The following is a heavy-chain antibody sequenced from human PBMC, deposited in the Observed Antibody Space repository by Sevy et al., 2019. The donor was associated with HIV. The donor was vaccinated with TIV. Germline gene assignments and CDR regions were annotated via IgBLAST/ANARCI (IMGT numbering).Heavy chain of an antibody. Sequence: GGSLRLSCVVSGIIFTSSGMHWVRQAPGKGLEWVAVISYHGRDKLYADSVKGRFTISRDNSKNILYLQMNGLRIEDTAVYYFAKDFTGYNGMDVWGQGTMVTVSS. V-gene: IGHV3-30*18. CDR3: AKDFTGYNGMDV. J-gene: IGHJ6*02. CDR1: GIIFTSSG. CDR2: ISYHGRDK. D-gene: IGHD3-9*01.